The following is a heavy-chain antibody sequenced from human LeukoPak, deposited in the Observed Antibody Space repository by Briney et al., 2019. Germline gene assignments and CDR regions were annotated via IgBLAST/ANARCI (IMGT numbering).Heavy chain of an antibody. CDR2: ITTGGSSI. J-gene: IGHJ4*02. V-gene: IGHV3-48*04. Sequence: GGSLRLSCAASGFTFSAYAMAWVCQAPGKGLECVSHITTGGSSIFYADSVKGRFTISRDNAKNSLYLQMNSLRAEDAAVYYCARVRYDSGWYDYWGQGALVTVSS. CDR3: ARVRYDSGWYDY. CDR1: GFTFSAYA. D-gene: IGHD6-19*01.